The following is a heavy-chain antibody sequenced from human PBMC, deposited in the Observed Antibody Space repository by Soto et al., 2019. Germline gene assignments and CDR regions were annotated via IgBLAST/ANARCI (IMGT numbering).Heavy chain of an antibody. J-gene: IGHJ4*02. D-gene: IGHD5-12*01. CDR3: AKAPWLQFAPCFDR. Sequence: GGSLRLSCAASGFTFSSYAMTWVRQAPGKGLEWVSAIGGTGDQIFYADSVRGRFTISRDNSKNTLYLQMNSLRAEDTAVYSWAKAPWLQFAPCFDRWGQGSLVTVS. CDR1: GFTFSSYA. V-gene: IGHV3-23*01. CDR2: IGGTGDQI.